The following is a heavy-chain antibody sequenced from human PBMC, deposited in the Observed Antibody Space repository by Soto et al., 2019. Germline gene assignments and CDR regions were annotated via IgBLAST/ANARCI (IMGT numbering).Heavy chain of an antibody. CDR2: MYFGGSF. Sequence: QVQLQESGPGLVKPSETLSLTCTVSGASVSAGYWSWIRQPPGKGLEWIGFMYFGGSFNYNPALTSRVSISVGTSKNQFSMKVTSVTAADTAVYYCAKSYYDTTGFAVAPWGQGTLVTVSS. CDR3: AKSYYDTTGFAVAP. D-gene: IGHD3-22*01. CDR1: GASVSAGY. J-gene: IGHJ5*02. V-gene: IGHV4-59*02.